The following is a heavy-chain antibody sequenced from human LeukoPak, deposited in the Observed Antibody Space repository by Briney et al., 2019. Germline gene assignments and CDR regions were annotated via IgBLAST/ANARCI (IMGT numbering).Heavy chain of an antibody. CDR3: ARHGPAYYGSGSYYRRNYYYGMDV. CDR2: IYYSGST. D-gene: IGHD3-10*01. CDR1: GGSISSYY. Sequence: PSETLSLTCTVSGGSISSYYWSWIRQPPGKGLEWIGYIYYSGSTNYNPSLKSRVTISVDTSKNQFSLKLSSVTAADTAVYYCARHGPAYYGSGSYYRRNYYYGMDVWGQGTTVTVSS. J-gene: IGHJ6*02. V-gene: IGHV4-59*08.